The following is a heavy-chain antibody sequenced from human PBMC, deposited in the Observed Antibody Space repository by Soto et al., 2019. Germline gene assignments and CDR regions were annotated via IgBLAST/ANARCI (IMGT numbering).Heavy chain of an antibody. Sequence: SETLSLTCTVSGCSISSYYWSWIRQSPGKGLEWIGYMYYSESPNYNPSLRSRVTISVDTSKNQFSLNSLRAEDTAVYYCVRDQGIPVTAWGQGTLVTVSS. V-gene: IGHV4-59*12. CDR1: GCSISSYY. J-gene: IGHJ4*02. CDR3: VRDQGIPVTA. D-gene: IGHD6-19*01. CDR2: MYYSESP.